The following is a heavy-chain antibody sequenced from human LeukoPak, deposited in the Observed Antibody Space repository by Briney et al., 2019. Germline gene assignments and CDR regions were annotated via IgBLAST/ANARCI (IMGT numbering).Heavy chain of an antibody. CDR2: IYHSGST. J-gene: IGHJ5*02. CDR3: ASRQIVVVPAAIGGWFDP. V-gene: IGHV4-38-2*01. D-gene: IGHD2-2*02. CDR1: GYSISSGYY. Sequence: SETLSLTCAVSGYSISSGYYWGWIRQPPGKGLEWIGSIYHSGSTYYNPSLKSRVTISVDTSKNQFSLKLSSVTAADTAVYYCASRQIVVVPAAIGGWFDPWGQGTLVTVSS.